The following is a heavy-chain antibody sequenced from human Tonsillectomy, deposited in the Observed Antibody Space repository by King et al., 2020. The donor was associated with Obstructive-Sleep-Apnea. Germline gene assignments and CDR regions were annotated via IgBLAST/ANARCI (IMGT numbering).Heavy chain of an antibody. V-gene: IGHV1-2*02. CDR2: ISPNMGAT. CDR1: GDTFTGYY. Sequence: QLVQSGAEVNKPGASVKVSCKASGDTFTGYYIHCVRRAPGQGLELIGWISPNMGATTYAQKVQDRGTMTRDTAISAAYMDLSRLRSEDTAIYYCARDMSAYDSTSPAYWGQGTLVTVSS. D-gene: IGHD3-10*01. CDR3: ARDMSAYDSTSPAY. J-gene: IGHJ4*02.